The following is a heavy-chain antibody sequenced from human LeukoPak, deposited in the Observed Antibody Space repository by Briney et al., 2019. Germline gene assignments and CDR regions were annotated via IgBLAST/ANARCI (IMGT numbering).Heavy chain of an antibody. J-gene: IGHJ4*02. CDR2: INPTGGST. D-gene: IGHD3-10*01. Sequence: ASVKVSCKASGYTFTSYYMHWVRQAPGQGLEWMGLINPTGGSTGYAQKFQGRVTMTRDMSTSTDYMELSRLRSEDTAVYYCATGFTMVRGVIITLDYWGQGTLVTVSS. CDR3: ATGFTMVRGVIITLDY. CDR1: GYTFTSYY. V-gene: IGHV1-46*01.